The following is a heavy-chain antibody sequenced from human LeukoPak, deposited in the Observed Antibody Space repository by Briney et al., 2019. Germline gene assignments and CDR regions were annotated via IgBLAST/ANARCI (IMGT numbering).Heavy chain of an antibody. Sequence: GGSLRLSCAASGFTFSNAWMSWVRQAPGKGLEWLAFIRYDGSNKYYADSVKGRFTISRDNSKNTLYLQMNSLRAEDTAVYYCAKATGYLLWGQGTLVIVSS. D-gene: IGHD1-14*01. V-gene: IGHV3-30*02. CDR2: IRYDGSNK. CDR3: AKATGYLL. J-gene: IGHJ4*02. CDR1: GFTFSNAW.